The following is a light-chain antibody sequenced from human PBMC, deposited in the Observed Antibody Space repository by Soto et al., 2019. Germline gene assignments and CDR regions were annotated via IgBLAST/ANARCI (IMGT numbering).Light chain of an antibody. Sequence: DIQMTQSPSFVSASVGDRVIITCRASQHINDWLAWYQQKPGRAPDLLISRATTLQSGVPSRFSGSGSGTAFTLTISSLQPEDFATYFCQQANDFPLTFGGGTRIEIK. CDR3: QQANDFPLT. V-gene: IGKV1-12*01. J-gene: IGKJ4*01. CDR2: RAT. CDR1: QHINDW.